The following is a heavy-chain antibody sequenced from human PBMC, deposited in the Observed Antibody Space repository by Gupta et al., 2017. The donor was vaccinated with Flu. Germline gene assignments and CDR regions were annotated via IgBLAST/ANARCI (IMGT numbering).Heavy chain of an antibody. V-gene: IGHV4-39*01. Sequence: QLQLQESGPGLVKPSETLSLTCTVSNDSINRNSHYWGWIRQPPGKGLEWIGKIFYSGSTFDNPALKSRVTIYIDTSKNQLALRLNYVTEEETDIYYWARQMTVVNAMAVDSWGQGTLVTVSS. CDR2: IFYSGST. J-gene: IGHJ4*02. D-gene: IGHD2-21*01. CDR1: NDSINRNSHY. CDR3: ARQMTVVNAMAVDS.